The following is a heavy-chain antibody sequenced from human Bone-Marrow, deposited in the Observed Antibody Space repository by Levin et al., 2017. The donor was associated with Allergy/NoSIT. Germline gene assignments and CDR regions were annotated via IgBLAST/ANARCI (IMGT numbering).Heavy chain of an antibody. J-gene: IGHJ4*02. CDR2: INPNSGGT. CDR1: GYTFTGYY. CDR3: ATRDIVATIDY. V-gene: IGHV1-2*06. D-gene: IGHD5-12*01. Sequence: GESLKISCKASGYTFTGYYMHWVRQAPGQGLEWMGRINPNSGGTNYAQKFQGRVTMTRDTSISTAYMELSRLRSDDTAVYYCATRDIVATIDYWGQGTLVTVSS.